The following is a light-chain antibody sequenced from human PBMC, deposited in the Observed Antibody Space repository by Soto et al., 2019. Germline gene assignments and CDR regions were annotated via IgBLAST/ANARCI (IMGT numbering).Light chain of an antibody. V-gene: IGKV1-9*01. CDR3: QKLDAYPPWT. Sequence: QLTQSPSSLSASVGDRVTLTCRASQGISSNLAWYQQKPGRAPKLLIFGASTLQSGVPSRFRGSGSGTDFTLTISSLQPEDFATYFCQKLDAYPPWTFGQGTKVEIK. CDR1: QGISSN. J-gene: IGKJ1*01. CDR2: GAS.